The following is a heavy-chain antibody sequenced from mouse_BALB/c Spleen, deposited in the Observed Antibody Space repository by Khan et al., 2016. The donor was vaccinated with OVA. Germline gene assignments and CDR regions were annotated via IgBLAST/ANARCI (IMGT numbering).Heavy chain of an antibody. D-gene: IGHD2-3*01. CDR1: GYSITSDYA. CDR3: ARDGSRYNYAMDY. V-gene: IGHV3-2*02. CDR2: ISYSGST. Sequence: EVQLQESGPGLVKPSQSLSLTCTVTGYSITSDYAWNWIRQFPGNKLEWMGYISYSGSTNYNPALKSRISIPRDTSKNQFFLQLNSVTTEDTATYDCARDGSRYNYAMDYWGQGTSVTVSS. J-gene: IGHJ4*01.